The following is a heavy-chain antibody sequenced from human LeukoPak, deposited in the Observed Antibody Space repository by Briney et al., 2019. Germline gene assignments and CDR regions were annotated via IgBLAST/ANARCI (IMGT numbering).Heavy chain of an antibody. J-gene: IGHJ4*02. D-gene: IGHD2-2*01. Sequence: ASVKVSCKASGYTFSDYYMYWVRQAPGQGLEWMGWINPNSGGTNYAQKFQGRVTMTRDTSISTAYMELSRLRSDDTAVYYCARGFVVPAAPPDYWGQGTLVTVSS. CDR2: INPNSGGT. CDR1: GYTFSDYY. CDR3: ARGFVVPAAPPDY. V-gene: IGHV1-2*02.